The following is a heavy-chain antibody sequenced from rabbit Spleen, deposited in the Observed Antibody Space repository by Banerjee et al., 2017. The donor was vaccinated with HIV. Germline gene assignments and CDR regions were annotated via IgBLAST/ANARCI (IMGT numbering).Heavy chain of an antibody. J-gene: IGHJ6*01. CDR1: GFSFSSSYY. CDR3: ARDTASSFSSYGMDL. V-gene: IGHV1S45*01. D-gene: IGHD8-1*01. CDR2: IDADSTGFT. Sequence: QEQLEESGGDLVKPEGSLTLTCTASGFSFSSSYYMCWVRQAPGKGPEWIACIDADSTGFTYFATWAKGRFTISKTSSTTVTLQMTRLTAADTATYFCARDTASSFSSYGMDLWGPGTLVTVS.